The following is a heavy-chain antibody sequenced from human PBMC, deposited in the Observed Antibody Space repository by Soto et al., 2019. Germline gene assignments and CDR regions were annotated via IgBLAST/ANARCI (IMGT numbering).Heavy chain of an antibody. V-gene: IGHV3-30*18. CDR1: GFSVSSYG. J-gene: IGHJ1*01. D-gene: IGHD6-13*01. Sequence: PAGCLGLGCEASGFSVSSYGVDVVRKAPGKGLEWVAVISDDGTFKDYADSVKGRFTISRDNSDNTLFLQMNSLGPNDTAVYYCAKDYGPKAPYPYSNTHTDFWGEGPRVTVSS. CDR3: AKDYGPKAPYPYSNTHTDF. CDR2: ISDDGTFK.